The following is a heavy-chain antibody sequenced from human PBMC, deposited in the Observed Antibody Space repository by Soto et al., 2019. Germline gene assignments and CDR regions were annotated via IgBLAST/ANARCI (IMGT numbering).Heavy chain of an antibody. CDR1: GFTFRSYS. CDR2: ISSSSSTI. V-gene: IGHV3-48*01. J-gene: IGHJ5*02. CDR3: AREEGLLNWFDP. D-gene: IGHD1-26*01. Sequence: EVQLVESGGGLVQPGGSLRLSCAASGFTFRSYSMNWVRQAPGEGLEWVSYISSSSSTIYYADSVKGRFTISRDNAKNSLYLQMNSLRAEDTAVYYCAREEGLLNWFDPWGQGTLVTVSS.